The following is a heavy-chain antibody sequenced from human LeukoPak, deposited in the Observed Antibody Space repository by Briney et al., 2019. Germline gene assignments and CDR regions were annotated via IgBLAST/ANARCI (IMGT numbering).Heavy chain of an antibody. CDR3: ARDYYYYDSSGYYSPYFDY. CDR2: INPSGGST. J-gene: IGHJ4*02. Sequence: ASVKVSCKASGYTFTSYYMHWVRQAPGQGPEWMGIINPSGGSTSYAQKFQGRVTMTRDTSTSTVYMELSSLRSEDTAVYYCARDYYYYDSSGYYSPYFDYWGQGTLVTVPS. V-gene: IGHV1-46*01. CDR1: GYTFTSYY. D-gene: IGHD3-22*01.